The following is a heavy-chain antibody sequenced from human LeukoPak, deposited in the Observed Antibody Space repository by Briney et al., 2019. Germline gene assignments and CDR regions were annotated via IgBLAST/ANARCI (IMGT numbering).Heavy chain of an antibody. CDR3: ARATTRGTYDFWSGYIWWAEHWFDP. D-gene: IGHD3-3*01. CDR2: ISAYNGNT. CDR1: GYTFTSYG. Sequence: ASVKVSCKASGYTFTSYGISWVRQAPGQGLEWMGWISAYNGNTNYAQKLRGRVTMTTDTSTSTAYMELRSLRSDDTAVYYCARATTRGTYDFWSGYIWWAEHWFDPWGQGTLVTVSS. V-gene: IGHV1-18*01. J-gene: IGHJ5*02.